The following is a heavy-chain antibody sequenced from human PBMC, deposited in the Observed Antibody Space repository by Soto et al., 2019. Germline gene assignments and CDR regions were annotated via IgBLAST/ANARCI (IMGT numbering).Heavy chain of an antibody. J-gene: IGHJ6*02. Sequence: GGSLRLSCSASGFTFSDENMSWVRQVPGKGLEWVSGISGGGSYIFYADSVQGRFSISRDNPKNSLFLEMNSLRVEDTAVYYCARDSDWHSISFFFPPHVWGQGTKVTVSS. CDR2: ISGGGSYI. V-gene: IGHV3-21*06. CDR1: GFTFSDEN. D-gene: IGHD4-4*01. CDR3: ARDSDWHSISFFFPPHV.